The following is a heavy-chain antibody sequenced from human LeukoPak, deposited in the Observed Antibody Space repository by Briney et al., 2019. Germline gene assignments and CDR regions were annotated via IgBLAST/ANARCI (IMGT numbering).Heavy chain of an antibody. CDR1: GFTFSSYG. J-gene: IGHJ4*02. CDR3: ARGGRGNCSGGSCPRA. CDR2: IWYDGSNK. Sequence: GRSLRLSCAASGFTFSSYGMHWVRQAPGKGLEWVAVIWYDGSNKYYADSVKGRFTISRDNSKNTLYLQMNSLRAEDTAVYYCARGGRGNCSGGSCPRAWGQGTLVTVSS. V-gene: IGHV3-33*01. D-gene: IGHD2-15*01.